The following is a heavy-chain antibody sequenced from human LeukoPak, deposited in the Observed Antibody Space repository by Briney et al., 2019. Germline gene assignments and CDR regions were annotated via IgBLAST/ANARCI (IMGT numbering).Heavy chain of an antibody. Sequence: SETLSLTCTVSGGSISSYYWSWIRQPPGKGLEWIGYIYYSGSTNYNPSLKSRVTISVDTSKNQFSLKLSSVTAADTAVYYCARDQTQNTYYFGSGSYSPFDYWGQGTLVTVSS. CDR3: ARDQTQNTYYFGSGSYSPFDY. J-gene: IGHJ4*02. CDR1: GGSISSYY. V-gene: IGHV4-59*12. D-gene: IGHD3-10*01. CDR2: IYYSGST.